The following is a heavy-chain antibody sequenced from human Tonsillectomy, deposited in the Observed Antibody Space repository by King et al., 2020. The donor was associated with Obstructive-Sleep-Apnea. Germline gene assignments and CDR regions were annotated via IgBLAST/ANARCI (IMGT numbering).Heavy chain of an antibody. CDR3: ARVPYYYDSGGYYIWFDP. D-gene: IGHD3-22*01. CDR2: IYHSGST. V-gene: IGHV4-38-2*02. Sequence: QLQESGPGLVKPSETLSLTCTVSGYSISSDHYWGWIRQSPGKGLEWIGNIYHSGSTYYNPSLKSRVTMSVDASKSQFSLKLSSVTAADTAVYYCARVPYYYDSGGYYIWFDPWGQGTLVTVSS. CDR1: GYSISSDHY. J-gene: IGHJ5*02.